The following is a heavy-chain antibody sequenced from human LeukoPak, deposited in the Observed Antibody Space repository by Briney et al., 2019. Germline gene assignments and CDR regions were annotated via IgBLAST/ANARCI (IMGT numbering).Heavy chain of an antibody. V-gene: IGHV1-69*13. CDR3: ASTSSSVVVVAATLQGFDY. J-gene: IGHJ4*02. CDR2: IIPIFGTA. CDR1: GRTFTSYA. Sequence: ASVKVSCKASGRTFTSYAISWVRQAPGQGLEWMGGIIPIFGTANYAQKFQGRVTITADESTSTAYMELSSLRSEDTAVYYCASTSSSVVVVAATLQGFDYWGQGTLVTVSS. D-gene: IGHD2-15*01.